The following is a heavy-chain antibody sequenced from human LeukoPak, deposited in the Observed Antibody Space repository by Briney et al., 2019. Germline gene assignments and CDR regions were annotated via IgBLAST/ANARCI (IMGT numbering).Heavy chain of an antibody. CDR3: ARHPPGGPYYYYGMDV. D-gene: IGHD2-15*01. J-gene: IGHJ6*02. CDR1: GYSFTSYR. V-gene: IGHV5-51*01. Sequence: GGSLKISCKGSGYSFTSYRIGWVRQMPGKGLEWMGIIYPGDSDTRYSPSFQGQVTISADKSISTAYLQWSSLKASDTAMYYCARHPPGGPYYYYGMDVWGQGTTVTVSS. CDR2: IYPGDSDT.